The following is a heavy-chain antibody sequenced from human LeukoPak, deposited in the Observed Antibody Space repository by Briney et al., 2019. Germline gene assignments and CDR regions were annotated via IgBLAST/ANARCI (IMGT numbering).Heavy chain of an antibody. CDR2: MSPTSGDT. CDR1: GYTFTDYY. Sequence: ASVKVSCKASGYTFTDYYMHWVRQAPGQGREWMGWMSPTSGDTEYAQKFQGRVTMTRDTSISTAYMEVSRLTSDDTAVYYCARDLGIRGVATPGDHGGQGTLVTVSS. V-gene: IGHV1-2*02. CDR3: ARDLGIRGVATPGDH. D-gene: IGHD3-10*01. J-gene: IGHJ4*02.